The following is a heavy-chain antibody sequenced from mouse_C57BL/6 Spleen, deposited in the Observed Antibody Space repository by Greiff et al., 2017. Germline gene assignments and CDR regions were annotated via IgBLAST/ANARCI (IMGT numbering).Heavy chain of an antibody. J-gene: IGHJ2*01. D-gene: IGHD3-2*02. CDR2: INPYNGGT. Sequence: VQLQQSGPVLVKPGASVKMSCKASGYTFTDYYMNWVKQSHGKSLEWIGVINPYNGGTSYNQKFKGKATLTVDKSSSTAYMELNSLTSEDSAVYYCAKTAQSKNFDYWGQGTTLTVSS. V-gene: IGHV1-19*01. CDR3: AKTAQSKNFDY. CDR1: GYTFTDYY.